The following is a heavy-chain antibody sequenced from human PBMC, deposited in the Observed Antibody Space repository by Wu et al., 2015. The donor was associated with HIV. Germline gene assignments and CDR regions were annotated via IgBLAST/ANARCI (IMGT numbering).Heavy chain of an antibody. CDR3: ARDPGSVVVPAAIDY. J-gene: IGHJ4*02. Sequence: QVQLMQSGAEVKKPGASVKVSCKTSGYIFTSYDINWVRRAPGQGLEWMGWMNPYSGNPGYAQTFQGRVTMTTDTSTSTAYMELRSLRSDDTAVYYCARDPGSVVVPAAIDYWGQGTLVTVSS. CDR2: MNPYSGNP. CDR1: GYIFTSYD. D-gene: IGHD2-2*01. V-gene: IGHV1-8*01.